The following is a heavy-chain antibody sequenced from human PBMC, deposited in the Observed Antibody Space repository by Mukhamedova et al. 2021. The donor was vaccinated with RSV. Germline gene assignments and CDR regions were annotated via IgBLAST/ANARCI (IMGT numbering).Heavy chain of an antibody. J-gene: IGHJ4*02. V-gene: IGHV3-7*01. CDR3: ARDPNHGAIDF. CDR2: IKQDGSEK. D-gene: IGHD1-14*01. Sequence: VRQAPGRGLEWVANIKQDGSEKYYVDSVKGRFAVSRDNAKNSLYLQMNSLRVEDMAVYYCARDPNHGAIDFWGRGTLVTVSS.